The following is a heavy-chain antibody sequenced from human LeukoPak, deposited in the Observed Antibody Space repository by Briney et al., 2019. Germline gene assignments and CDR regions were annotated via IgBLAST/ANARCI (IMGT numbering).Heavy chain of an antibody. J-gene: IGHJ4*02. D-gene: IGHD3-10*01. CDR3: AKVGANILLWFGDY. V-gene: IGHV3-23*01. CDR2: ISGRDDNT. CDR1: GFTFASYG. Sequence: SGGSLRLSCAASGFTFASYGMSWVRQAPGKGLEWVSAISGRDDNTYYADSVKGRFTISRDNSKNTLYLQMNSLRAEDTAVYYCAKVGANILLWFGDYWGQGTLVTVSS.